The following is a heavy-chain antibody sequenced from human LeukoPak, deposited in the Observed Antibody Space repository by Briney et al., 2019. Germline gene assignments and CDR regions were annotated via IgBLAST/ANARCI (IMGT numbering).Heavy chain of an antibody. CDR3: AAASIAAHYWFDP. Sequence: PGGSLRLSCAASGFTFDDYAMHWVRQAPGKGLEWVSGISWNSGSIGYADSVKGRFTISRDNAKNSLYLQMNSLRAEDMALYYCAAASIAAHYWFDPWGQGTLVTVSS. D-gene: IGHD6-6*01. CDR1: GFTFDDYA. J-gene: IGHJ5*02. V-gene: IGHV3-9*03. CDR2: ISWNSGSI.